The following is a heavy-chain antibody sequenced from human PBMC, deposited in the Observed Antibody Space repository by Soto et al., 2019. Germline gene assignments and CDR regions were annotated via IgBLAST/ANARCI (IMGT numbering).Heavy chain of an antibody. CDR2: ISGSGDST. CDR1: GLTFSRYA. J-gene: IGHJ6*02. Sequence: DVQLLESGGVLVQPGGSLRLSCAASGLTFSRYAGSGGLQDPGKGLEWVSVISGSGDSTYYADSVSGRFTISMDNSKNTPYLQMNSLRAEDTAVYYCAKDRDGAAAGTTKVYGMEVWGQGTTVTVSS. V-gene: IGHV3-23*01. CDR3: AKDRDGAAAGTTKVYGMEV. D-gene: IGHD6-13*01.